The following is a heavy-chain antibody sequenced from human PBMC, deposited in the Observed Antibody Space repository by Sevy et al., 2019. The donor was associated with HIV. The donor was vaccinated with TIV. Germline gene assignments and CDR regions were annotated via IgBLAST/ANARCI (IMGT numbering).Heavy chain of an antibody. CDR2: INDFGST. CDR3: ARVSGAVPVADY. CDR1: GYSISSGYY. V-gene: IGHV4-38-2*01. D-gene: IGHD2-2*01. J-gene: IGHJ4*02. Sequence: SETLSLNCAVSGYSISSGYYWSWIRQPAGKGLKWIGRINDFGSTYYNPSLKNRVTISVDTSKNQFSLKLNSVTAADTAVYYCARVSGAVPVADYWGQGTLVTVSS.